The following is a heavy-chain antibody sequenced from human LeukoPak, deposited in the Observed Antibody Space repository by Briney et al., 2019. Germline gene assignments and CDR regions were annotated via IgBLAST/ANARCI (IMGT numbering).Heavy chain of an antibody. CDR1: GDSVSSNNAA. Sequence: SQTLSLTCAISGDSVSSNNAAWNWIRQSPSRGLEWLGRTYYRSKWYNDYAVSVKSRKTFNADTAKNQFSLHLNSVTPEDTAVYYCARGWALDYWGQGTLVTVSS. CDR3: ARGWALDY. CDR2: TYYRSKWYN. V-gene: IGHV6-1*01. D-gene: IGHD1-26*01. J-gene: IGHJ4*02.